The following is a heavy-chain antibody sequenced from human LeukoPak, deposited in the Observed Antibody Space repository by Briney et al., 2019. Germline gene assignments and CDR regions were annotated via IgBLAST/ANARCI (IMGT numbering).Heavy chain of an antibody. CDR1: GYTFTSSG. D-gene: IGHD6-19*01. J-gene: IGHJ4*02. CDR2: ISTYTGYS. V-gene: IGHV1-18*01. CDR3: AKNSSGGYSDY. Sequence: ASVKVSCKASGYTFTSSGISWVRQAPGQGLEWMGWISTYTGYSKYAQNLQGRVTTTADTSTSTAYMELSSLRSDDTAAYYCAKNSSGGYSDYWGQGTLVTVSS.